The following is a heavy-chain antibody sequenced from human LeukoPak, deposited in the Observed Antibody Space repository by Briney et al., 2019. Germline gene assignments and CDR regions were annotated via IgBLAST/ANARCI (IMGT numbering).Heavy chain of an antibody. V-gene: IGHV1-2*02. CDR1: GYTFTGYY. CDR2: INPNSGGT. CDR3: ARYNYGSGSYYTFDY. Sequence: ASVKVSCKASGYTFTGYYMHWARQAPGQGLEWMGWINPNSGGTNYAQKFQGRVTMTRDTSISTAYMELSRLRSDDTAVYYCARYNYGSGSYYTFDYWGQGTLVTVSS. D-gene: IGHD3-10*01. J-gene: IGHJ4*02.